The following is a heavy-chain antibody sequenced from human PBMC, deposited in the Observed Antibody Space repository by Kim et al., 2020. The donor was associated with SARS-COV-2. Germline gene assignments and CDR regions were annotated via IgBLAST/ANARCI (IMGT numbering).Heavy chain of an antibody. D-gene: IGHD6-13*01. Sequence: SETLSLTCTVSGGSVSSGSYYWSWIRQPPGKGLEWIGYIYYSGSTNYNPSLKSRVTISVDTSKNQFSLKLSSVTAADTAVYYCARGIAAAVGFDPWGQGTLVTVSS. CDR2: IYYSGST. J-gene: IGHJ5*02. CDR3: ARGIAAAVGFDP. V-gene: IGHV4-61*01. CDR1: GGSVSSGSYY.